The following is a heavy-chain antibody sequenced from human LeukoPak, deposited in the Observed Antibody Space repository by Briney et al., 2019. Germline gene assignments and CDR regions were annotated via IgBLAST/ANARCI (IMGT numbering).Heavy chain of an antibody. Sequence: GGSLRLSCAASGLTFSDYYMSWIRQAPGKGLERVSYISSSGTTIYYADSVKGRFTISRDNAKNSLYLQMNSLRAEDTAVYFCARWDSSGCLDYWGQGTLVTVSS. CDR1: GLTFSDYY. V-gene: IGHV3-11*01. CDR2: ISSSGTTI. CDR3: ARWDSSGCLDY. D-gene: IGHD3-22*01. J-gene: IGHJ4*02.